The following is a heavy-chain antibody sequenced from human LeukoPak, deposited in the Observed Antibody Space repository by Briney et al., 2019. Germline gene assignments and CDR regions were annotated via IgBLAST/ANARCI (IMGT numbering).Heavy chain of an antibody. Sequence: PSETMSLTCAVNGGSVSGEHWTWIRQSPGKGLEWIGDINPSGSTYYNPSLKSRLTISVDTSKNQFSLKLRSVTAADTAVYYCARGRHDITMIVVVMTSVSYYLDVWGKGTTVTVS. CDR3: ARGRHDITMIVVVMTSVSYYLDV. CDR2: INPSGST. D-gene: IGHD3-22*01. J-gene: IGHJ6*03. CDR1: GGSVSGEH. V-gene: IGHV4-34*01.